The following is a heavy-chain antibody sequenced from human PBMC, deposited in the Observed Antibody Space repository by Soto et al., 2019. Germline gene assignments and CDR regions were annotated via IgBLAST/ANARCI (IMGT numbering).Heavy chain of an antibody. V-gene: IGHV3-23*01. J-gene: IGHJ2*01. D-gene: IGHD2-15*01. CDR2: ISGSGGST. Sequence: GGSLRLSCAASGFTFSSYAMSWVRQAPGKGLEWVSAISGSGGSTYYADSVKGRFTISRDNSKNTLYLQMNSLRAEDTAVYYCAKDGGGVVAAWYFDLWGRGTLVTVSS. CDR3: AKDGGGVVAAWYFDL. CDR1: GFTFSSYA.